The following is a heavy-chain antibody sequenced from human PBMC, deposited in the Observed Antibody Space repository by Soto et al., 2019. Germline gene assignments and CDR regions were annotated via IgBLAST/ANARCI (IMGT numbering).Heavy chain of an antibody. CDR2: IIPIFGTA. J-gene: IGHJ5*02. CDR1: GGTFSSYA. V-gene: IGHV1-69*13. Sequence: SVKVSCKASGGTFSSYAISWVRQAPGQGLEWMGGIIPIFGTANYAQKFQGRVTITADESTSTAYMELSSLRSEDTAVYYCVRGSFGSGTRGWFDPWGQGTLVTVSS. CDR3: VRGSFGSGTRGWFDP. D-gene: IGHD3-10*01.